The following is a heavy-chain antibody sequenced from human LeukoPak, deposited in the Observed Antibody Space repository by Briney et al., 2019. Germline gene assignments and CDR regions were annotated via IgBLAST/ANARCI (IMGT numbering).Heavy chain of an antibody. CDR2: IYTSGST. D-gene: IGHD3-10*01. Sequence: KPSETLSLTCSVSGASITGYYWSWIRQPAGKGLEWIGRIYTSGSTDYNPSLRSRVTMSVDTSKKQFSLRLTSVTAADTAVYYCARLGYYGSGSILYFDYWGQGTLVTVSS. J-gene: IGHJ4*02. CDR1: GASITGYY. CDR3: ARLGYYGSGSILYFDY. V-gene: IGHV4-4*07.